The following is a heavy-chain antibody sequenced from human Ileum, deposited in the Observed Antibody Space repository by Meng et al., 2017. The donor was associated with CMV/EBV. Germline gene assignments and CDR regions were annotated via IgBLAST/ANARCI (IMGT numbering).Heavy chain of an antibody. Sequence: QLQLPASGSVLVTPGESLSLTFSVSGDSISSDNYYCGCIGEPPGKGLEWIGYIYYSCSTYYNPCLKGRVTISEYTSKIQFSLLLHSVTAADTAVYYCASWSSQLGYVWGQGTLVTVSS. CDR1: GDSISSDNYY. D-gene: IGHD1-1*01. V-gene: IGHV4-30-4*08. CDR3: ASWSSQLGYV. J-gene: IGHJ4*02. CDR2: IYYSCST.